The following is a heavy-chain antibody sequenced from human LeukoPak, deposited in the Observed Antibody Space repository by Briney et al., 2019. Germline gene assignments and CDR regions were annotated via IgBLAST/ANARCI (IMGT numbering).Heavy chain of an antibody. D-gene: IGHD3-16*01. CDR2: IWYDGSNK. V-gene: IGHV3-33*01. CDR1: GFTFSSYG. J-gene: IGHJ4*02. CDR3: ARDSQLGGWVDY. Sequence: GRSLRLSCAASGFTFSSYGMHWVRQAPGKGLEWVAVIWYDGSNKYYADSVKGRFTISRDNSKNTLYLQMNSLRAEDTAVYYCARDSQLGGWVDYWGRGTLVTVSS.